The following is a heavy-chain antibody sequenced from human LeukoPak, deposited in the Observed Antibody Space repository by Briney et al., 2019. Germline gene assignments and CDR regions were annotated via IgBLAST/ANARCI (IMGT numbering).Heavy chain of an antibody. CDR2: INPNSGGT. V-gene: IGHV1-2*02. CDR3: ARDLDYGDYVRY. CDR1: GYTFTGYY. D-gene: IGHD4-17*01. J-gene: IGHJ4*02. Sequence: ASVKVSCKASGYTFTGYYMHWVRQAPGQGLEWMGWINPNSGGTNYAQKFQGRVTMTRDTSISTACMELSRLRSDDTAVYYCARDLDYGDYVRYWGQGTLVTVSS.